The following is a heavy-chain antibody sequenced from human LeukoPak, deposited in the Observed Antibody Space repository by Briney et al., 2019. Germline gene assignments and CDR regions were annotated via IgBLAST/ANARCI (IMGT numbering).Heavy chain of an antibody. D-gene: IGHD1-26*01. CDR1: GFTFSSYG. J-gene: IGHJ3*02. CDR3: ATWELGDFDI. Sequence: TGGSPRLSCAASGFTFSSYGMHWVRQAPGKGLEWVAFIRYDGSNKYYADSVKGRFTISRDNSKNTLYLQMNSLRAEDTAVYYCATWELGDFDIWGQGTMVTVSS. CDR2: IRYDGSNK. V-gene: IGHV3-30*02.